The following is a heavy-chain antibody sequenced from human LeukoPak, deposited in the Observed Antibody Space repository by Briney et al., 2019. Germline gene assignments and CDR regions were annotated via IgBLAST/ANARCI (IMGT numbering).Heavy chain of an antibody. D-gene: IGHD1-26*01. Sequence: ASVKVSCKASGYTITGYYMHWVRQAPGQGLEWMGWINPNSGGTNYAQKFQGRDTMTRDTSISTAYMELSRLRSDDTAVYYCARDWEGLGEYWYFDLWGRGTLVTVSS. CDR1: GYTITGYY. V-gene: IGHV1-2*02. CDR3: ARDWEGLGEYWYFDL. J-gene: IGHJ2*01. CDR2: INPNSGGT.